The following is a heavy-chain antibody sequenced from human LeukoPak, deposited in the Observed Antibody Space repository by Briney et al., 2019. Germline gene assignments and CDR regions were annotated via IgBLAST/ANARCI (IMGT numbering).Heavy chain of an antibody. CDR1: GGSISSSSYY. J-gene: IGHJ4*02. V-gene: IGHV4-39*01. D-gene: IGHD3-16*02. CDR2: IYYSGST. Sequence: PSETLSLTCTVSGGSISSSSYYWGWIRQPPGKGLEWIGSIYYSGSTYYNPSLKSRVTISVDTSKNQFSLKLSSVTAADTAVYYCWSYDYVWGCYRYFFVDYWGQGTLVTVSS. CDR3: WSYDYVWGCYRYFFVDY.